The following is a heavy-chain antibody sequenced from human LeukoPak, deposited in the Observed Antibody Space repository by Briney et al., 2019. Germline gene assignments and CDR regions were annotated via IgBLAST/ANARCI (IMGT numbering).Heavy chain of an antibody. CDR3: ARAHKDYYGSGSYHFDY. J-gene: IGHJ4*02. D-gene: IGHD3-10*01. CDR2: IYHSGST. Sequence: SQTLSLTCAVSGGSISSGGYSWSWIRQPPGKGLEWIGYIYHSGSTYYNPSLKSRVTISVDRSKNQFSLKLSSVTAADTAVYYCARAHKDYYGSGSYHFDYWGLGTLVTVSS. CDR1: GGSISSGGYS. V-gene: IGHV4-30-2*01.